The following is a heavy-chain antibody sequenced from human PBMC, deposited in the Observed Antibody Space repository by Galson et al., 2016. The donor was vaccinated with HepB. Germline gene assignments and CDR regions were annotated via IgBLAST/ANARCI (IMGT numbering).Heavy chain of an antibody. CDR2: IYHTGTS. CDR1: GASMNSSNW. D-gene: IGHD2-2*01. CDR3: ARAAVFPGARMVFDL. J-gene: IGHJ5*02. V-gene: IGHV4-4*02. Sequence: ETLSLTCAVSGASMNSSNWWTWVRQAPGKGLEWIGEIYHTGTSNNNPFLNSRFTLSIDTSRNQFPLNLNSVNVADTAVYYCARAAVFPGARMVFDLWGQGTLVTVSS.